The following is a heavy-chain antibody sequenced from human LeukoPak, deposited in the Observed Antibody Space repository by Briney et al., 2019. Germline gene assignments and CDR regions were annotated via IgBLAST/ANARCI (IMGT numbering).Heavy chain of an antibody. J-gene: IGHJ4*02. V-gene: IGHV4-34*01. Sequence: SETLPLTCAVYGGAFSGYYWSWIRQPPGKGLEWIGEINHSGSTNYNPSLKSRVTISVDTSKNQFSLKLSSVTAADTAVYYCARGTYCSSTSCFTDYWGQGTLVTVSS. CDR1: GGAFSGYY. D-gene: IGHD2-2*01. CDR3: ARGTYCSSTSCFTDY. CDR2: INHSGST.